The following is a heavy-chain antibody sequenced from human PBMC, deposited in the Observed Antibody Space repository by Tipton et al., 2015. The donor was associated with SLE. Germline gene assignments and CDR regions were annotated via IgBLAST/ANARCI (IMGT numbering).Heavy chain of an antibody. CDR3: ARVEGAYDQYYFDS. CDR1: GVSISDHY. D-gene: IGHD5-12*01. Sequence: TLSLTCTVSGVSISDHYWSWIRQPPGKGLECLGYVFYSGSSDFYRAHYSPSLMSRVIISVDSSKNQFSLRLTSVTAADTAVYYCARVEGAYDQYYFDSWGQGTLVTVSS. V-gene: IGHV4-59*11. J-gene: IGHJ4*02. CDR2: VFYSGSSDFYRA.